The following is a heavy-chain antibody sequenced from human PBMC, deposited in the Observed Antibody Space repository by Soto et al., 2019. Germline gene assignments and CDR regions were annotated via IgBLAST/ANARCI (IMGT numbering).Heavy chain of an antibody. D-gene: IGHD2-2*02. CDR2: SSSRSDI. Sequence: LRLSGVGSGFTFSTYSINWVRQAPGKGLEWVSSSSSRSDIYYADSVKGRFTISRDNAKNSVSLQMNSLRAEDTAVYYCAREYTAWPLAYGLDVWGQGTTVTVSS. V-gene: IGHV3-21*01. CDR3: AREYTAWPLAYGLDV. J-gene: IGHJ6*02. CDR1: GFTFSTYS.